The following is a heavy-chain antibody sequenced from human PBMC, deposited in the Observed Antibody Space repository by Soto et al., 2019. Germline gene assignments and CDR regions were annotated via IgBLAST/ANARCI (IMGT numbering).Heavy chain of an antibody. CDR1: GGSISSNNW. CDR3: ARDQGSHPGD. V-gene: IGHV4-4*02. J-gene: IGHJ4*02. D-gene: IGHD6-13*01. CDR2: IYHSGST. Sequence: QVQLQESGPGLVRPSGTLSLTCAVSGGSISSNNWWSWVRQPPGKGLEWIGEIYHSGSTNYNPSLKSRVTMSVVPSKNLFSLTLNSVTAADTAFYYCARDQGSHPGDWGQGTLVSGSS.